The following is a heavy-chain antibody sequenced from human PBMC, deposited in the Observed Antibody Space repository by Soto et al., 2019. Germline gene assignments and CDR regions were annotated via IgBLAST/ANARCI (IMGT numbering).Heavy chain of an antibody. CDR1: DVSTSNFF. J-gene: IGHJ4*02. D-gene: IGHD3-16*02. CDR2: IYYSGST. CDR3: ARLYYDYVWGSYRPWVFDY. V-gene: IGHV4-59*08. Sequence: SETLSLTCTVSDVSTSNFFWKWFRQPPGKGLEWIGYIYYSGSTNYNPSLKSRVTISVDTSKNQFSLKLSSVTAADTAVYYCARLYYDYVWGSYRPWVFDYWGQGTLVTVSS.